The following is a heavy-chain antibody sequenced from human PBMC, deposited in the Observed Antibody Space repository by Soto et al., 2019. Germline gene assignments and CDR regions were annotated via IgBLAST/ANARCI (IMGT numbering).Heavy chain of an antibody. V-gene: IGHV3-33*01. J-gene: IGHJ6*02. Sequence: GGSLKPSCAASGFTFSSYFMHWGRQAPGKGLEWVAVIWYDGSNKYYADSVKGRFTISRDNSKNTLYLQMNSLRAEDTAVYYCARDPIFGVVITSYYGMDVWGQGTTVTVSS. D-gene: IGHD3-3*01. CDR3: ARDPIFGVVITSYYGMDV. CDR1: GFTFSSYF. CDR2: IWYDGSNK.